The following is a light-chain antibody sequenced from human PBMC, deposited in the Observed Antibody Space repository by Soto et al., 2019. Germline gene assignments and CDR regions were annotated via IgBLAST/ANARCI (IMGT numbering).Light chain of an antibody. Sequence: DIQMIQSPSTLSASVGDRVTITCRASQSVNRWLAWYQQKPGKAPKLLIYDASNLESVVPSRFSGSGSGTEFTLTINSLQPDYFATYYCQQYDVYWAFGQGTKVEIK. CDR2: DAS. CDR1: QSVNRW. V-gene: IGKV1-5*01. J-gene: IGKJ1*01. CDR3: QQYDVYWA.